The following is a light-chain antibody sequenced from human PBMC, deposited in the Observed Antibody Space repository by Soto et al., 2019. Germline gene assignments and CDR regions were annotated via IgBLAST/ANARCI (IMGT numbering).Light chain of an antibody. Sequence: QPVLTQPPSVSGAPGQRVTISCTGNSSNIGAGYDVHWYQQLPGTAPKLLIYGNNNRPSGVPDRFFGSKSGTSASLAITGLQAEDEAGYYCQSYDTRLSEVFGGGTKLTVL. CDR1: SSNIGAGYD. V-gene: IGLV1-40*01. CDR2: GNN. CDR3: QSYDTRLSEV. J-gene: IGLJ3*02.